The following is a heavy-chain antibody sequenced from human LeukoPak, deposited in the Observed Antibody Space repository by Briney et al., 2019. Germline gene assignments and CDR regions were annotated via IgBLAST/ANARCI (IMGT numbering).Heavy chain of an antibody. D-gene: IGHD3-10*01. CDR2: ISYDGSNK. V-gene: IGHV3-30-3*01. CDR1: GFTFSSYA. CDR3: ARHGTTYGSGSYRDAFDI. J-gene: IGHJ3*02. Sequence: PGRSLRLPCAASGFTFSSYAMHWVRQAPGKGLEWVAVISYDGSNKYYADSVKGRFTISRDNSKDTLYLQMNSLRAEDTAVYYCARHGTTYGSGSYRDAFDIWGQGTMVTVSS.